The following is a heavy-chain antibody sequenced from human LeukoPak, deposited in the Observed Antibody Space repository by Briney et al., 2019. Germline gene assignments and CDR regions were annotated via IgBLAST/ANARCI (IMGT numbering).Heavy chain of an antibody. CDR2: IPYDGSNK. D-gene: IGHD2-21*02. CDR1: GFTFSSYG. J-gene: IGHJ4*02. Sequence: GGSLRLSCAASGFTFSSYGMHWVRQAPGKGLEWVAVIPYDGSNKYYADSVKGRFTISRDNSENTLYLQMNSLRAEDTAVYYCAKDFLAYCGGDCYSVDYWGQGTLVTVSS. CDR3: AKDFLAYCGGDCYSVDY. V-gene: IGHV3-30*18.